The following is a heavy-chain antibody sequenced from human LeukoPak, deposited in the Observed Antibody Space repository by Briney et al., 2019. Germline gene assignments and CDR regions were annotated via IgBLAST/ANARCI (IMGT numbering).Heavy chain of an antibody. CDR1: DFTFDFYW. V-gene: IGHV3-7*01. J-gene: IGHJ4*02. CDR3: GRLAHNAWYAIDF. CDR2: ILPDGSQK. Sequence: XXSLRLSCVASDFTFDFYWMTWVRQAPGKGLEWLANILPDGSQKYYVDSVKGRFTISRDNPKNSLYLQINNLRAEDTAVYYCGRLAHNAWYAIDFWGQGTLVTVSS. D-gene: IGHD2-2*01.